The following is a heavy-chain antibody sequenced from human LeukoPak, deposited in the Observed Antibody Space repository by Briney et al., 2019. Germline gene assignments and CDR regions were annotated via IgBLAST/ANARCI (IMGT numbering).Heavy chain of an antibody. D-gene: IGHD6-19*01. CDR3: AKVKPIKAVAGNYFDY. V-gene: IGHV3-7*03. J-gene: IGHJ4*02. Sequence: PGGSLRLSCAASGFTFSSYWMSWVRQAPGKGLEWVANIKQDGSEKYYVDSVKGRFTISRDNSKNMLYLQMNSLRAEDTAVYYCAKVKPIKAVAGNYFDYWGQGTLVTVSS. CDR2: IKQDGSEK. CDR1: GFTFSSYW.